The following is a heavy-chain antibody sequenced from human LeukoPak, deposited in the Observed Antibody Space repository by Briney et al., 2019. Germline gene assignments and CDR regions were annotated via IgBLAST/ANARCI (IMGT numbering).Heavy chain of an antibody. J-gene: IGHJ4*02. CDR3: ASPYLGGNYYDSSGYYVDY. CDR1: GGSISSYY. V-gene: IGHV4-59*12. Sequence: SETLSLTCTVSGGSISSYYWSWIRQPPGKGLEWIGYIYYSGSTNYNPSLKSRVTISVDTSKNQFSLKLSSVTAADTAVYYCASPYLGGNYYDSSGYYVDYWGQGTLVTVSS. CDR2: IYYSGST. D-gene: IGHD3-22*01.